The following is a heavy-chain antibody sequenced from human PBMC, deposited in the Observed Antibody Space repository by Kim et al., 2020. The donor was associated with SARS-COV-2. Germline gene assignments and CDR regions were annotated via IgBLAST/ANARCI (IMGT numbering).Heavy chain of an antibody. J-gene: IGHJ4*02. CDR3: ARSGPAAAGNESPPFDY. CDR2: IYHSGST. CDR1: GGSISSSNW. V-gene: IGHV4-4*02. D-gene: IGHD6-13*01. Sequence: SETLSLTCAVSGGSISSSNWWSWVRQPPGKGLEWIGEIYHSGSTNYNPSLKSRVTISVDKSKNQFSLKLSSVTAADTAVYYCARSGPAAAGNESPPFDYWGQGTLVTVSS.